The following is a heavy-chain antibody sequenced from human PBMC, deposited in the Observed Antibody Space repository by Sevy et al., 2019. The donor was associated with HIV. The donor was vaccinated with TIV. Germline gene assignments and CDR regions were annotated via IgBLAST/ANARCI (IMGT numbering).Heavy chain of an antibody. J-gene: IGHJ4*02. CDR3: TRAFADYALYY. D-gene: IGHD4-17*01. CDR1: GFTFGDYA. Sequence: GGSLRLSCTASGFTFGDYAMSWFRQAPGKGLEWVGFIRSKAYGGTTEYAASVKGRFTISREDSKSIAYLQMDSLKTEDTAVYYCTRAFADYALYYWGQGTLVTVSS. V-gene: IGHV3-49*03. CDR2: IRSKAYGGTT.